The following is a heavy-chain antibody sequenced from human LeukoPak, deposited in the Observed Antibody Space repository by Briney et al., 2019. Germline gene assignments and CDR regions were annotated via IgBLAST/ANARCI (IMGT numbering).Heavy chain of an antibody. Sequence: PGGSLRLSCAASGFTFTSYSMNWVRQAPGKGLEWVSSIRSSSTYIYYADSVTGRLTISRGNAKNSLFLQMNSLRAEDTAVYYCARAGYCSGGNCYLDYWGQGTLVTVSS. CDR2: IRSSSTYI. V-gene: IGHV3-21*06. J-gene: IGHJ4*03. CDR3: ARAGYCSGGNCYLDY. CDR1: GFTFTSYS. D-gene: IGHD2-15*01.